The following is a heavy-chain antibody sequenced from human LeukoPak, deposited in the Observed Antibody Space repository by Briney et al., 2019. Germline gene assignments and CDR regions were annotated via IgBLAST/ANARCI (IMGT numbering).Heavy chain of an antibody. J-gene: IGHJ6*02. Sequence: GGSLRLSCAASGFTFSSYAMNWVRQAPGKGLEWVSVISGSGGSTYYADSVKGRFTISRDNSKNTLYLQMNSLRAEDTAVYYCARGPERTGVGTRYYYDMDVWGQGTTVTVSS. CDR1: GFTFSSYA. CDR2: ISGSGGST. V-gene: IGHV3-23*01. CDR3: ARGPERTGVGTRYYYDMDV. D-gene: IGHD2-8*01.